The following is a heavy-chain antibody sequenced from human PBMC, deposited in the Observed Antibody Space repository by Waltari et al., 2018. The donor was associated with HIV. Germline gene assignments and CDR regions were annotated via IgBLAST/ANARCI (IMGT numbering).Heavy chain of an antibody. CDR2: IWYDGNKK. V-gene: IGHV3-33*01. CDR3: ARSLVGATYYLDY. CDR1: GFTFSSYG. Sequence: QVLLVESGGGVVQPGRSLTLSCAASGFTFSSYGMHWVRQAPGKGLEWVALIWYDGNKKFYADSVKGRFTISRDNSQNTLYLQMNSLRAEDTAVYYCARSLVGATYYLDYWGQGTLVTVSS. D-gene: IGHD1-26*01. J-gene: IGHJ4*02.